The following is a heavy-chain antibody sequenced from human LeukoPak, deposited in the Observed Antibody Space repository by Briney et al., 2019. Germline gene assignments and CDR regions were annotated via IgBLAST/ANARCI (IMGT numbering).Heavy chain of an antibody. D-gene: IGHD1-14*01. CDR1: GFTFDDYA. Sequence: SLRLSCAASGFTFDDYAMHWVRQAPGKGLEWVSGISWNSGSIGYADSVKGRFTISRDNAKNSLYLQMNSLRAEDTAVYYCARDQYGGSYNDAFDIWGQGTMVTVSS. CDR2: ISWNSGSI. CDR3: ARDQYGGSYNDAFDI. V-gene: IGHV3-9*01. J-gene: IGHJ3*02.